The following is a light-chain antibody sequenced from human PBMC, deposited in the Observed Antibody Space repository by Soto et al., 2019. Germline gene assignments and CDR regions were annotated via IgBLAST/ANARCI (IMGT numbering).Light chain of an antibody. CDR3: QQYDSFSVT. J-gene: IGKJ5*01. CDR1: QRTSGW. Sequence: IQMHPHPAPLSAAVGITVPITCLASQRTSGWLAWHQQKPGKAPKLLIYDSSSLESGVPSRFSGSGSGTEFRLTISTMQPDDFATYYCQQYDSFSVTFGQGARLAI. CDR2: DSS. V-gene: IGKV1-5*01.